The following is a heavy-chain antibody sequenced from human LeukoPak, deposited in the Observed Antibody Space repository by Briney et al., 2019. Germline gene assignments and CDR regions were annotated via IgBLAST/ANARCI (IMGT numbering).Heavy chain of an antibody. V-gene: IGHV4-39*01. CDR3: ARHGSAFRYDSAFDP. D-gene: IGHD3-3*01. Sequence: SETLSLTCTVSGGSISSSSYYLGWIRQPPGKGLEWIGSIYYSGTTYYNPSLKSRVTMSLDTSKNQFSLKLTSVTAADTAVYYCARHGSAFRYDSAFDPWGQGTLVTVSS. J-gene: IGHJ5*02. CDR1: GGSISSSSYY. CDR2: IYYSGTT.